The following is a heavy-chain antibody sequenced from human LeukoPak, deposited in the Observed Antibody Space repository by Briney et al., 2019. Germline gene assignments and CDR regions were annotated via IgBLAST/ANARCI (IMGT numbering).Heavy chain of an antibody. CDR1: GYTFTGYY. CDR3: ARENWNDVLYYYYYMDV. J-gene: IGHJ6*03. V-gene: IGHV1-2*02. CDR2: INPNSGGT. Sequence: GASVKVSCKASGYTFTGYYMHWVRQAPGQGLEWMGWINPNSGGTNYAQKFQGRVTMTRDTSISTAYMELSRLRSDDTAVYYCARENWNDVLYYYYYMDVWGKGTTVTVSS. D-gene: IGHD1-1*01.